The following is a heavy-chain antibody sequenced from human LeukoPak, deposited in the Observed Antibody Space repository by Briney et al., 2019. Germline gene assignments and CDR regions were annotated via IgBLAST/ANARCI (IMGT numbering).Heavy chain of an antibody. CDR1: GFTFSDYY. J-gene: IGHJ4*02. CDR2: ISSSGSTI. CDR3: ARGPASPWYYDFWSGYFDY. V-gene: IGHV3-11*01. D-gene: IGHD3-3*01. Sequence: GGSLRLSCAASGFTFSDYYMSWIRQAPGKGLEWVSYISSSGSTIYYADSVKGRFTISRDSAKNSLYLQMNSLRAEDTAVYYCARGPASPWYYDFWSGYFDYWGQGTLVTVSS.